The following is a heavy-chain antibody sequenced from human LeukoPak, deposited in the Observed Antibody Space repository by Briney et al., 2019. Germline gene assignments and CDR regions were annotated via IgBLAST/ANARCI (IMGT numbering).Heavy chain of an antibody. D-gene: IGHD3-22*01. CDR1: GYTFNTYG. CDR2: ISAYNGNT. J-gene: IGHJ5*02. Sequence: ASVKVSCKTSGYTFNTYGIAWVRQAPGQGLEWMGLISAYNGNTNYAQNLQDRVTMTTDTSTTTAYMELRSLRSDDTAVYYCAREGSLYDSGNYYLSWFDPWGQGTLVTVSS. CDR3: AREGSLYDSGNYYLSWFDP. V-gene: IGHV1-18*01.